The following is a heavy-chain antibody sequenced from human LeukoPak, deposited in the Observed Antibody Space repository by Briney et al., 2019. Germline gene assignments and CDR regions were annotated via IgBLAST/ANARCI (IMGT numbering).Heavy chain of an antibody. CDR2: IYYSGST. CDR1: GGSISSYY. Sequence: SETLSLTCTVSGGSISSYYWSWIRQPPGKGLEWIGYIYYSGSTNYNPSLKSRVTISVDTSKNQFSLKLSSVTAADTAVYYCARAGIVVVPAVHDAFDIWGQGTMVTVSS. J-gene: IGHJ3*02. D-gene: IGHD2-2*01. CDR3: ARAGIVVVPAVHDAFDI. V-gene: IGHV4-59*01.